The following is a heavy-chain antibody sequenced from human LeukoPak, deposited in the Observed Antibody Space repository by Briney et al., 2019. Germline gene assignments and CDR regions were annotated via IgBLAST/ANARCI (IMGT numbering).Heavy chain of an antibody. CDR1: GGSISSDY. Sequence: SETLSLTCTVSGGSISSDYWSWIRQPPGKGLEWIGYIYYSGSTNYNPSLKSRVTISVDTSKSQFSLKLSSVTAADTAVYYCARGASSYDYWGQGTLVTVSS. J-gene: IGHJ4*02. D-gene: IGHD6-6*01. CDR3: ARGASSYDY. CDR2: IYYSGST. V-gene: IGHV4-59*01.